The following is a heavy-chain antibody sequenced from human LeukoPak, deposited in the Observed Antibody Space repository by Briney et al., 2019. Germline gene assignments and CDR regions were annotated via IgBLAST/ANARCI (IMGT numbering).Heavy chain of an antibody. D-gene: IGHD1-26*01. V-gene: IGHV3-53*01. CDR2: IYSGGST. CDR3: ARGRTGSTKFDP. J-gene: IGHJ5*02. Sequence: GGSLRLSCAASGFTVSSNYMSWVRQAPGKGLEWVSVIYSGGSTYYADSVKGLFTISRDNSKNTLYLQMNSLRAEDTAVYYCARGRTGSTKFDPWGQGTLVIVSS. CDR1: GFTVSSNY.